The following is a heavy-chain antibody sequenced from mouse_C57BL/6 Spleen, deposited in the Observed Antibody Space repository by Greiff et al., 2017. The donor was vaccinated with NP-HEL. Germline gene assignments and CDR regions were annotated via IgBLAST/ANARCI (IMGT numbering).Heavy chain of an antibody. CDR1: GYTFTSYW. Sequence: QVQLQQSGAELVKPGASVKLSCKASGYTFTSYWMHWVKQRPGQGLEWIGMIHPNSGSTNYNEKFKSKATLTVDKSSSTAYMQLSSLTSEDSAVYYCASYYYGSSPRWYFDVWGTGTTVTVSS. CDR3: ASYYYGSSPRWYFDV. D-gene: IGHD1-1*01. V-gene: IGHV1-64*01. CDR2: IHPNSGST. J-gene: IGHJ1*03.